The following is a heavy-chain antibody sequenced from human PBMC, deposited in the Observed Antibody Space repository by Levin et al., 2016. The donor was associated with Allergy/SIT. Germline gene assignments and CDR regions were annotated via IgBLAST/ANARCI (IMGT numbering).Heavy chain of an antibody. CDR3: ARGRGEIGEVPGVVGVVESYSFHDMDV. V-gene: IGHV3-11*05. CDR2: ITTFTGHV. D-gene: IGHD3-10*01. Sequence: GESLKISCTASGFSISDYYMNWVRQAPGKGLEWISYITTFTGHVTYVDSVKGRFTISRDNAKNSVYLQMNSLRAEDTAIYYCARGRGEIGEVPGVVGVVESYSFHDMDVWGQGTTVTVSS. J-gene: IGHJ6*02. CDR1: GFSISDYY.